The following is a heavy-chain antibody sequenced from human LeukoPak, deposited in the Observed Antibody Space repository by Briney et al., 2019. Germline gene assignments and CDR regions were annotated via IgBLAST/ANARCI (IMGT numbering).Heavy chain of an antibody. V-gene: IGHV3-7*01. Sequence: PGGSLRLSCAASGFTFSRSWMDWVRQAPGKGLEWVANIKEDGSETHYVDSAKGRFTISRDNAKNTLFLQVDGLRVEDTAIYYCSYSLNYWGQGTLVTVSS. CDR3: SYSLNY. D-gene: IGHD2-21*01. CDR1: GFTFSRSW. CDR2: IKEDGSET. J-gene: IGHJ4*02.